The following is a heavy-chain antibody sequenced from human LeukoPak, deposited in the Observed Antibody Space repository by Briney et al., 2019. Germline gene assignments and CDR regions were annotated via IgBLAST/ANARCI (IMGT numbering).Heavy chain of an antibody. V-gene: IGHV3-74*01. CDR3: ARISGGNSLFDY. J-gene: IGHJ4*02. CDR2: INSDGSST. Sequence: GVLRLSCAASGFTFSSYWMHWVRQAPGKGLVWVSRINSDGSSTSYADSVKGRFTISRDNAKNTLYLQMNSLRAEDTAVYYCARISGGNSLFDYWGQGTLVTVSS. CDR1: GFTFSSYW. D-gene: IGHD4-23*01.